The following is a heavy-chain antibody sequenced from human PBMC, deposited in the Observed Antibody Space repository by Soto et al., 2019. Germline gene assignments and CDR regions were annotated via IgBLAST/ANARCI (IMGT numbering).Heavy chain of an antibody. D-gene: IGHD3-3*01. V-gene: IGHV4-34*01. CDR1: FC. Sequence: FCCRRIIQTPRKGMDWSGEINHSGSTNYNPSLKSRVTISVQTSKNQFSLKLSSVTAADTAVYYCVSGDLHADVCSRYYRPLFDS. CDR2: INHSGST. J-gene: IGHJ5*01. CDR3: VSGDLHADVCSRYYRPLFDS.